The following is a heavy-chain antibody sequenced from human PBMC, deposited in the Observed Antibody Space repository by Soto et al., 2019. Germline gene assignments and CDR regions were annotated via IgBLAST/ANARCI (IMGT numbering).Heavy chain of an antibody. CDR3: ARSPGVFDY. CDR2: LVPDFGSA. V-gene: IGHV1-69*06. Sequence: QVQLVQYGAEVKKPGSSVKVSCKASGGTFSSLAISWVRQAPGQGLEWMGGLVPDFGSANYEQKCQDRVTITADKSTSTSYMELSSLRSEDTAVYYCARSPGVFDYWGQGTLVTVSS. J-gene: IGHJ4*02. D-gene: IGHD3-10*01. CDR1: GGTFSSLA.